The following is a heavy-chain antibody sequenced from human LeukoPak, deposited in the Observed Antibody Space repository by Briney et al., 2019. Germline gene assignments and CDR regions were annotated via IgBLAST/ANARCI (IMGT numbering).Heavy chain of an antibody. CDR3: ARGGGAFDI. Sequence: GGSLRLSCGTSGFTFGYYEMNWVRQAPGKGLEWVSYISSSGSTIYYADSVKGRFTISRDNAKNSLYLQMNSLRAEDTAVYYCARGGGAFDIWGQGTMVTVSS. D-gene: IGHD3-3*01. V-gene: IGHV3-48*03. CDR2: ISSSGSTI. J-gene: IGHJ3*02. CDR1: GFTFGYYE.